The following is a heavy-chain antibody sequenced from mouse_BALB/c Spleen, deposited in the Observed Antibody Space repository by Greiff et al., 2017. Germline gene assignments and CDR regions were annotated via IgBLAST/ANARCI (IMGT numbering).Heavy chain of an antibody. CDR3: ARGGDSGTWFAY. V-gene: IGHV5-17*02. Sequence: DVMLVESGGGLVQPGGSRKLSCAASGFTFSSFGMHWVRQAPEKGLEWVAYISSGSSTIYYADTVKGRFTISRDNPKNTLFLQMTSLRSEDTAMYYCARGGDSGTWFAYWGQGTLVTVSA. J-gene: IGHJ3*01. CDR2: ISSGSSTI. D-gene: IGHD4-1*01. CDR1: GFTFSSFG.